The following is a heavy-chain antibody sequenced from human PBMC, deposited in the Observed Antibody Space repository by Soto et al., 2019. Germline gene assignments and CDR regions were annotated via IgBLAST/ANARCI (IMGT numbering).Heavy chain of an antibody. CDR3: AKDKALYYNDNSNFYGMAV. CDR1: RFTVEQDA. V-gene: IGHV3-9*01. Sequence: GGSVRLSCAAPRFTVEQDAMQCVRQSLAKGMEGVSAISWTSYNIDYADSVQGRFTISRDNAKNPLYLQMNSLTPEDTALYYWAKDKALYYNDNSNFYGMAVWGQATTLTVSS. D-gene: IGHD3-22*01. CDR2: ISWTSYNI. J-gene: IGHJ6*02.